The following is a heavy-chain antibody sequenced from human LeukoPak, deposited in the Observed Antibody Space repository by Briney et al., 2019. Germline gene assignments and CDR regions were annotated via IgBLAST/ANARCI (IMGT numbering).Heavy chain of an antibody. CDR3: ARERGSGWYYFDY. V-gene: IGHV3-33*01. D-gene: IGHD6-19*01. CDR1: GFTFSSYG. Sequence: PGGSLRLSCAASGFTFSSYGMHWVRQAPGKGLEWVAVIWHDGSNKYYADSVKGRFTISRDNSKNTLYLQMNSLRAEDTAVYDCARERGSGWYYFDYWGQGTLVTVSS. CDR2: IWHDGSNK. J-gene: IGHJ4*02.